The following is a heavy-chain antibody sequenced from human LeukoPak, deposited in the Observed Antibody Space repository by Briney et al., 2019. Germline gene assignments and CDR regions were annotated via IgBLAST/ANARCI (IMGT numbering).Heavy chain of an antibody. CDR1: GGSISSYY. CDR2: IYYSGST. CDR3: ARSEMYYYDSSGYYPKYFQH. Sequence: RSSETLSLTCTVSGGSISSYYWSWIRQPPGKGLEWIGYIYYSGSTNYNPSLKSRVTISVDTSKNQFSLKLSSVTAADTAVYYCARSEMYYYDSSGYYPKYFQHWGQGTPVTVSS. D-gene: IGHD3-22*01. V-gene: IGHV4-59*01. J-gene: IGHJ1*01.